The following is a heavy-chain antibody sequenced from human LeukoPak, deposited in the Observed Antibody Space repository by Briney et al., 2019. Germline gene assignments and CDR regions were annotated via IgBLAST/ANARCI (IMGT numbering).Heavy chain of an antibody. CDR1: GFTFSSSD. D-gene: IGHD4-17*01. Sequence: PGGSLRLSCAASGFTFSSSDMHWVRQATGKGLEWVSAIGTAGDTYYPGSVKGRFTTSRENAKNSLYLQMNSLRDGDTAVYYCARLRSAAFDIWGQGTMVTVSS. V-gene: IGHV3-13*01. CDR2: IGTAGDT. CDR3: ARLRSAAFDI. J-gene: IGHJ3*02.